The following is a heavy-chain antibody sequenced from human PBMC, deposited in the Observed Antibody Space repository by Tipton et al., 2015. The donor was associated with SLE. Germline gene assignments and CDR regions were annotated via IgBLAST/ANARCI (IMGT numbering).Heavy chain of an antibody. D-gene: IGHD5-12*01. CDR3: AKPVGYSGYDSWDY. J-gene: IGHJ4*02. CDR1: GFTFSIYG. V-gene: IGHV3-33*06. Sequence: SLRLSCAASGFTFSIYGMHWVRQAPGKGLEWVALIWYDGSKEYYADSVKGRFTISRDNSKNTLYLQMNSLRAEDAAVYYCAKPVGYSGYDSWDYWGQGTLVTVSS. CDR2: IWYDGSKE.